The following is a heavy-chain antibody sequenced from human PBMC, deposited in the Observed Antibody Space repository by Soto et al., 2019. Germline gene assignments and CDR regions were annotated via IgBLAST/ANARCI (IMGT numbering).Heavy chain of an antibody. V-gene: IGHV3-23*01. CDR1: GFTFSSYA. D-gene: IGHD1-26*01. J-gene: IGHJ6*03. Sequence: EVQLMESGGGLVQPGGSLRLSCAASGFTFSSYAMSWVRQAPGKGLESVSAISGSGGSTYYADSVKGRFTISRDNSKNTLYLQMNSLRAEDTAVYYCANGWVNFYYYYMDVWGKGTTVTVSS. CDR3: ANGWVNFYYYYMDV. CDR2: ISGSGGST.